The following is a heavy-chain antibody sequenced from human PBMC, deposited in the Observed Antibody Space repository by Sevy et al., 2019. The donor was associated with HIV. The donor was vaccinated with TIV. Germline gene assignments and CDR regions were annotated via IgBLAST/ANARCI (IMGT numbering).Heavy chain of an antibody. CDR1: GYDFANNW. Sequence: GESLKISCRASGYDFANNWIGWVRQMPGEGLEWVGIIYPGDSDTRYTPSFEGRVTIADDKSVNTAYLQWSSLKAPDTATYYCARPVGYAASWGQGTLVTVSS. CDR2: IYPGDSDT. D-gene: IGHD5-12*01. J-gene: IGHJ5*02. CDR3: ARPVGYAAS. V-gene: IGHV5-51*01.